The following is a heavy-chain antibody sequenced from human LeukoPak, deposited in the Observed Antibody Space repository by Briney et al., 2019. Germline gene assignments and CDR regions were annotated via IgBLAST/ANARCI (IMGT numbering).Heavy chain of an antibody. CDR2: IYQSGST. V-gene: IGHV4-4*02. CDR3: ARTNYGGNSDWFDP. J-gene: IGHJ5*02. Sequence: SGTLSLTCAVSGGSISSSNWWSWVRQPPGKGLEWIGEIYQSGSTNYNPSLKSRVTISVDKSKNQFSLKLSSVTAADTAVYYCARTNYGGNSDWFDPWGQGTLVTVSS. D-gene: IGHD4-23*01. CDR1: GGSISSSNW.